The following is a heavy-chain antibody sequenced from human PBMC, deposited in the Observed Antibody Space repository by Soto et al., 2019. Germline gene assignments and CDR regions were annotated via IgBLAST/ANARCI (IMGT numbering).Heavy chain of an antibody. V-gene: IGHV4-39*07. Sequence: SETLALTSTVSGASIENGDDDVGLISQAPGKGLEWIGTIYYGGSAFYNPSLKSRVTISVDTSKNQFSLKLSSVTAADTAVYYCARRYGTVFDYWGQGTLVTVSS. CDR3: ARRYGTVFDY. D-gene: IGHD6-13*01. CDR2: IYYGGSA. CDR1: GASIENGDDD. J-gene: IGHJ4*02.